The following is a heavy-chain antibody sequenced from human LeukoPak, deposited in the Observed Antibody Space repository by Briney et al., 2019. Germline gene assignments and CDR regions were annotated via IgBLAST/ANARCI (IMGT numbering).Heavy chain of an antibody. Sequence: SVKVSCKASGDIFSSYAISWVRQAPGQGLEWVGRIIPIFGITNYAQEFQGRVTVTADKSTSTAYMELSSLRSEDTAVYSCARVPHIENFYHGMDVWGQGTTVTVSS. CDR3: ARVPHIENFYHGMDV. V-gene: IGHV1-69*04. J-gene: IGHJ6*02. CDR2: IIPIFGIT. CDR1: GDIFSSYA.